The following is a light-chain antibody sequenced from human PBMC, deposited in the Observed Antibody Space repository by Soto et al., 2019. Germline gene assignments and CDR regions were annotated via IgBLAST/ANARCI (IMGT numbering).Light chain of an antibody. Sequence: DIQMTQSPSSVSASVGDRVTITCRASQDIFNYLAWYQHKPGKAPKLLIYKASSLESGVPSRFSGSGSGTEFTLTISSLQPDDFATYYCQHYNSYSEAFGQGTKVDI. V-gene: IGKV1-5*03. CDR1: QDIFNY. J-gene: IGKJ1*01. CDR2: KAS. CDR3: QHYNSYSEA.